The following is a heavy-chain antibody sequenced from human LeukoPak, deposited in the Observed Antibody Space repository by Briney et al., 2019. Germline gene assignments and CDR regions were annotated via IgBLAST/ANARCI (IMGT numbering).Heavy chain of an antibody. CDR2: IYYSGST. Sequence: SETLSFTCTVSGGSISSYYWSWIRQPPGKGLEWIGYIYYSGSTNYNPSLKSRVTMSVDTSKNQFSLKLSSVTAADTAVYYCARVRSIADIVGPTGYYFDYWGQGTLVTVSS. J-gene: IGHJ4*02. V-gene: IGHV4-59*08. CDR3: ARVRSIADIVGPTGYYFDY. D-gene: IGHD2-21*01. CDR1: GGSISSYY.